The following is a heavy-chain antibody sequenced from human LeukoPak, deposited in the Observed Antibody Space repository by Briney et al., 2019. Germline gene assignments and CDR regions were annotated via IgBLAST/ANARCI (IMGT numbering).Heavy chain of an antibody. V-gene: IGHV3-7*04. CDR2: IKPDGSEE. CDR1: GFIFGSYW. D-gene: IGHD4-17*01. J-gene: IGHJ4*02. CDR3: ARDGDYAVAY. Sequence: GGSLRLSCTGSGFIFGSYWMSWVRQAPGKGLEWVANIKPDGSEEFYVDSVKGRFTISRDNAKNSMYLEMNSLTDEDTAVYYCARDGDYAVAYWGQGTLVTVAS.